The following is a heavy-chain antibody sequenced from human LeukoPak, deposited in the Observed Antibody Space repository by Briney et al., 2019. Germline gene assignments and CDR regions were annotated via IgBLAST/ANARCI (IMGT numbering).Heavy chain of an antibody. Sequence: GGSLKLSCAASGVTFSGSAIHWVRQASGQGLEWIGRIRSKVNNYATTYGVSVKGRLTISRDDSKNTAYLQMNSLKLEDTAVYYCTLFRGTGTTPRDFYQFTMDVWGQGTTVTVSS. CDR3: TLFRGTGTTPRDFYQFTMDV. D-gene: IGHD7-27*01. CDR2: IRSKVNNYAT. CDR1: GVTFSGSA. J-gene: IGHJ6*02. V-gene: IGHV3-73*01.